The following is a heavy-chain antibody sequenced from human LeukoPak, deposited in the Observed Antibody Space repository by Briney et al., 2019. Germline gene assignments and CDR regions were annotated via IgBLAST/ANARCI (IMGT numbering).Heavy chain of an antibody. D-gene: IGHD6-13*01. CDR3: ARGSRYSSSRFDP. Sequence: ASVKVSCKASGYTFTGYYMHWVRQAPGQGLELMGWINPNSGGTNYAQKFQGRVTMTRDTSISTAYMELSRLRSDDTAFYYCARGSRYSSSRFDPWGQGTLVTVSS. CDR1: GYTFTGYY. J-gene: IGHJ5*02. CDR2: INPNSGGT. V-gene: IGHV1-2*02.